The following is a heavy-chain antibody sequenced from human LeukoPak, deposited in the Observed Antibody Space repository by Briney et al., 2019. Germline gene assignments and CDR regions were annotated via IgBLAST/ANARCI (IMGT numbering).Heavy chain of an antibody. CDR3: ARLLYDSRGYYYFDY. V-gene: IGHV4-39*01. Sequence: SETLSLTCTVSGGSISSRSHYWGWLRQPPGMGLEWIGSIYYSGSTYDNPSLKSRVTISVDTSKNQFSRKLNSVTAADAAVYYCARLLYDSRGYYYFDYWGQGTLVTVSS. D-gene: IGHD3-22*01. CDR2: IYYSGST. J-gene: IGHJ4*02. CDR1: GGSISSRSHY.